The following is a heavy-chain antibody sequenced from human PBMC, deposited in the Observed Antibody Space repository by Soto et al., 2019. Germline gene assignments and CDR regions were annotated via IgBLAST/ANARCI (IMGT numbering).Heavy chain of an antibody. D-gene: IGHD2-8*01. CDR2: INHSGST. Sequence: SETLSLTCAVYGGSFSGYYWSWIRQPPGKGLEWIGEINHSGSTNYNPSLKSRVTISVDTSKNQFSLKLSSVTAADTAVYYCARGGLTSNWFDPWGQGTLVTVSS. CDR3: ARGGLTSNWFDP. V-gene: IGHV4-34*01. CDR1: GGSFSGYY. J-gene: IGHJ5*02.